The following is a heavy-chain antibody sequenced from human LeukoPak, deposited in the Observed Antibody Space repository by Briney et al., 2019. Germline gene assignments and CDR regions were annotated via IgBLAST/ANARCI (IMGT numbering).Heavy chain of an antibody. Sequence: PGGSLRLSCAASGFTFSSYAVSWVRQAPGKGLEWVSAISGSGGSTYYADSVKGRFTISRDNSKNTLYLQMNSLRAEDTAVYYCAKDLRIAVAVTPGWFDPWGQGTLVTVSS. CDR2: ISGSGGST. J-gene: IGHJ5*02. CDR3: AKDLRIAVAVTPGWFDP. V-gene: IGHV3-23*01. CDR1: GFTFSSYA. D-gene: IGHD6-19*01.